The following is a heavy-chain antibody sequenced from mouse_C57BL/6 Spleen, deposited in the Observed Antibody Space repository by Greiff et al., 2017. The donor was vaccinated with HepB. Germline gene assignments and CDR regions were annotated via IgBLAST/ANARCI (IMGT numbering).Heavy chain of an antibody. J-gene: IGHJ4*01. D-gene: IGHD1-1*01. Sequence: VQLQQSGAELAKPGASVKLSCKASGYTFTSYWMHWVKQRPGQGLEWIGYINPSSGYTKYNQKFKDKATLTADKSSSTASMQLSSLTYEDSAVYYCEITVVATDYAMDYWGQGTSVTVSS. CDR2: INPSSGYT. CDR1: GYTFTSYW. CDR3: EITVVATDYAMDY. V-gene: IGHV1-7*01.